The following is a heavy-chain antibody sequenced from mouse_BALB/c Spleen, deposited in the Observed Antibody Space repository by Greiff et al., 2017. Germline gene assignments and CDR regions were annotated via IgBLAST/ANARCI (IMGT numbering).Heavy chain of an antibody. CDR3: ARADYGNYDY. D-gene: IGHD2-1*01. J-gene: IGHJ2*01. CDR1: GLSLTSYG. V-gene: IGHV2-9*02. Sequence: VKLQESGPGLVALSQRLSITCTVSGLSLTSYGVHWVRQPPGKGLEWLGVIWAGGSTNYNSALISRLSISKDNSKSQVFLKMNSLQTDDTAMYFCARADYGNYDYWGQGTTLTVSS. CDR2: IWAGGST.